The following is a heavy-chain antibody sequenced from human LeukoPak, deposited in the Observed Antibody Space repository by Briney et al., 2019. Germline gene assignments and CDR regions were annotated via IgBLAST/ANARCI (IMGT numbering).Heavy chain of an antibody. CDR3: ARRSAAKDAFDI. J-gene: IGHJ3*02. CDR1: GFTFSSYE. V-gene: IGHV3-48*03. D-gene: IGHD6-25*01. CDR2: IIGSGSTI. Sequence: PGGSLRLSCAASGFTFSSYEMNWVRQAPGKGLEWISYIIGSGSTIYYADSVKGRFTISRDNAKNTLYLQMNSLRAEDTAVYYCARRSAAKDAFDIWGQGTMVTVSS.